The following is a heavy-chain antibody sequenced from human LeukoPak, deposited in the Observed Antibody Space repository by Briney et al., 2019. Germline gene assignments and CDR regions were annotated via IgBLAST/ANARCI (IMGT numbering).Heavy chain of an antibody. D-gene: IGHD5-18*01. Sequence: SETLSLTCTVSGGSISSSSYYWGWIRQPPGKGLEWIGSIYYSGSTYYNPSLKSRVTISVDTSKNQFSLKLSSVTAADTAVYYCARSRGYSYGWNLDYWGQGTLVTVSS. CDR1: GGSISSSSYY. CDR3: ARSRGYSYGWNLDY. V-gene: IGHV4-39*07. CDR2: IYYSGST. J-gene: IGHJ4*02.